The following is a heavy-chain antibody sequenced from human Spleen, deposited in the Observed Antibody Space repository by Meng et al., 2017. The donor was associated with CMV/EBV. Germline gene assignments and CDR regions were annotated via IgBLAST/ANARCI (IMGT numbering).Heavy chain of an antibody. V-gene: IGHV3-23*01. D-gene: IGHD4-23*01. J-gene: IGHJ2*01. CDR1: GFSFSTYA. Sequence: SGFSFSTYAMSWVRQAPGKGLEWVSSISGTAISTYYADSVKGRFTISRDVSNNTLNLQMNSLRAEDTAVYYCAKQTTPVVTRWYFDLWGRGTLVTVSS. CDR2: ISGTAIST. CDR3: AKQTTPVVTRWYFDL.